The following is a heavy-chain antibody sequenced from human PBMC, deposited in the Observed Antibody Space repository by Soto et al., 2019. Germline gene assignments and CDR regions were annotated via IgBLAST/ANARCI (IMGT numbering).Heavy chain of an antibody. V-gene: IGHV3-21*01. D-gene: IGHD3-10*01. J-gene: IGHJ4*02. CDR3: ARDLSGYYGPLG. CDR2: ISSSSSYI. CDR1: GFTFSSYS. Sequence: GGSLRLSCAASGFTFSSYSMNWVRQAPGKGLEWVSSISSSSSYIYYADSVKGRFTISRDNAKNSLYLQMNSLRAEDTAVYYCARDLSGYYGPLGWGQGTLVTVSS.